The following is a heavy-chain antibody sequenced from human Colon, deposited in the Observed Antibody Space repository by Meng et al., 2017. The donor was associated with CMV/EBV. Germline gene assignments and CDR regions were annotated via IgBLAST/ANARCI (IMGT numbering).Heavy chain of an antibody. V-gene: IGHV1-69*05. D-gene: IGHD2-2*01. CDR2: IIPIFGTA. Sequence: SVKVSCKASGGTFSSYAISWVRQAPGQGLEWMGGIIPIFGTANYAQKFQGRVTITTDESTSTAYMELSSLRSEDTAVYYCATPSPGSRVPAATLGGAFDIWGQGTMVTVSS. J-gene: IGHJ3*02. CDR3: ATPSPGSRVPAATLGGAFDI. CDR1: GGTFSSYA.